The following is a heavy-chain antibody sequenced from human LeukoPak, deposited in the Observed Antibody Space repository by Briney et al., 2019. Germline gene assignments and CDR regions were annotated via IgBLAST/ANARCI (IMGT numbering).Heavy chain of an antibody. Sequence: KPSETLSLTCTVSGGSISNYYWSWIRQPAGKGLEWTGRIYSSGSANYNPSLKSRVTMSVDTSKNQFSLNLSSVTAADTAVYYCARGYNWNSRFDPWGQGTLVTVSS. D-gene: IGHD1-20*01. CDR2: IYSSGSA. V-gene: IGHV4-4*07. CDR3: ARGYNWNSRFDP. J-gene: IGHJ5*02. CDR1: GGSISNYY.